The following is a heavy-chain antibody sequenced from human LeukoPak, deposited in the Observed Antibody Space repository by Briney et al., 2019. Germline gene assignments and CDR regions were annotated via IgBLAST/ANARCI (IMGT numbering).Heavy chain of an antibody. V-gene: IGHV3-64*01. J-gene: IGHJ6*02. Sequence: GGSLRLSCAASGFTFSSYAMHWVRQAPGKGLEYVSAISSNGGSTYYANSVKGRFTISRDNAKNSLYLQMNSLRAEDTAVYYCARGMGLQYYYCYGMDVWGQGTTVTVSS. CDR3: ARGMGLQYYYCYGMDV. CDR1: GFTFSSYA. CDR2: ISSNGGST.